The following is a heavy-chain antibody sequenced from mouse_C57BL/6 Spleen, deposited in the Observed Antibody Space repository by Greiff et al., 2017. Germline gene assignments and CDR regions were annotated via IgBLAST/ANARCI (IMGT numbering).Heavy chain of an antibody. CDR2: INYDGSST. CDR3: ASHSNGGAMDY. Sequence: EVMLVESEGGLVQPGSSMKLSCTASGFTFSDYYMAWVRQVPEKGLEWVANINYDGSSTYYLYSLKSRFIISRDTAKKILYLQMSSLKSEDTATYYCASHSNGGAMDYWGQGTSVTVSS. CDR1: GFTFSDYY. V-gene: IGHV5-16*01. D-gene: IGHD2-5*01. J-gene: IGHJ4*01.